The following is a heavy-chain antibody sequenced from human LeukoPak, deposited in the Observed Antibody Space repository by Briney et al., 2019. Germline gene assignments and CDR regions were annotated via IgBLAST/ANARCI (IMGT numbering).Heavy chain of an antibody. CDR2: ISASGGST. D-gene: IGHD4-17*01. V-gene: IGHV3-23*01. J-gene: IGHJ6*02. CDR3: AKSFYGDYVSPPHV. CDR1: GFTFSSYA. Sequence: GGSLRLSCAASGFTFSSYAMSSVRQAPGKGLEWVSTISASGGSTYYADSVKGRFTISRDNSKNTLYLQMNSLRAEDTAVYYCAKSFYGDYVSPPHVWGQGTTVTVSS.